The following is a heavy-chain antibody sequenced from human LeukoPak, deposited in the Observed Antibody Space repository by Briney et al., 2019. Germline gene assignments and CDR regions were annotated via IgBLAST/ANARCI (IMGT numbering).Heavy chain of an antibody. CDR3: ARGSSWYWFDY. CDR2: INNDGSGT. V-gene: IGHV3-74*01. D-gene: IGHD6-13*01. Sequence: PGGSLRLSCAASGFTFSSYWMHWVRHAPGKGPVWVSRINNDGSGTTYADSVKGRFTISRDDAKNTLYLQMNSLRAEDTAVYYCARGSSWYWFDYWGQGTLVTVSS. CDR1: GFTFSSYW. J-gene: IGHJ4*02.